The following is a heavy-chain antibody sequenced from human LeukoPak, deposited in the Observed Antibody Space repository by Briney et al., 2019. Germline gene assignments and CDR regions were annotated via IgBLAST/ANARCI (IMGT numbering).Heavy chain of an antibody. CDR1: GYTFTSYD. V-gene: IGHV1-8*01. CDR2: MNPNSGNT. CDR3: ARAPIYDFWSGCPNWFDP. Sequence: ASVKVSCKASGYTFTSYDINWVRQATGQGLEWMGWMNPNSGNTGYAQKFQGRVTMTRNTSISTAYMELSSLRSEDTAVYYCARAPIYDFWSGCPNWFDPWGQGTLVTVSS. D-gene: IGHD3-3*01. J-gene: IGHJ5*02.